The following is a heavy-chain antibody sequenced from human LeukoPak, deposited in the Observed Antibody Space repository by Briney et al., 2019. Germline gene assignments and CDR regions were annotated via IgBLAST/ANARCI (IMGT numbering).Heavy chain of an antibody. J-gene: IGHJ3*02. Sequence: TGGSLRLSCAASGFTFSSYEMNWVRQAPGKGLEWVSYISSSGSTIYYADSVKGRFTISRDNSKNTLYLQMNSLRAEDTAVYYCASPSASLDAFDIWGQGTMVTVSS. CDR3: ASPSASLDAFDI. CDR2: ISSSGSTI. V-gene: IGHV3-48*03. D-gene: IGHD2-2*01. CDR1: GFTFSSYE.